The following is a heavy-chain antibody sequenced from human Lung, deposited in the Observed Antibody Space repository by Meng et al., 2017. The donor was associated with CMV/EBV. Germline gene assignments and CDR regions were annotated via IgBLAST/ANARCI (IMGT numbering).Heavy chain of an antibody. Sequence: GESXKISCAASGFSFTTHAMHWVRQAPGKGLEWVSIISYDGSNQYYADSVKGRFTISRDISKNTLYLQMNSLRPEDTAVYYCARDLGYCGSTNCYGHFDHWGQGTLVTVSS. J-gene: IGHJ5*02. CDR2: ISYDGSNQ. CDR1: GFSFTTHA. CDR3: ARDLGYCGSTNCYGHFDH. V-gene: IGHV3-30*04. D-gene: IGHD2-2*01.